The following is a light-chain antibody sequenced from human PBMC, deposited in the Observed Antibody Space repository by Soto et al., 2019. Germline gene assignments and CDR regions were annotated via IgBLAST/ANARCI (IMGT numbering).Light chain of an antibody. CDR1: QSISSW. Sequence: DIQMTQSPSTLSASVGDRVTITCRASQSISSWLAWYQQKPGKAPKLLIYDASSLESGVASRFSGGGSGTEFTLTISSLQPDDFATYYCQQYNSYLYTFGQGTKLEIK. V-gene: IGKV1-5*01. CDR3: QQYNSYLYT. CDR2: DAS. J-gene: IGKJ2*01.